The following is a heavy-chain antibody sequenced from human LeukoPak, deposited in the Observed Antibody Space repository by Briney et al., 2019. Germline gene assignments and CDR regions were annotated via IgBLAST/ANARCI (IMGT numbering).Heavy chain of an antibody. CDR3: ARGYAYSSSWYDY. J-gene: IGHJ4*02. D-gene: IGHD6-13*01. V-gene: IGHV4-34*01. CDR1: GGSFSGYY. CDR2: INHSGST. Sequence: SETLSLTCAVYGGSFSGYYWSWIRQPPGKGLEWIGEINHSGSTNYNPSLKSRVTISVDTSKNQLSLKLSSVTAADTAVYYCARGYAYSSSWYDYWGQGTLVTVSS.